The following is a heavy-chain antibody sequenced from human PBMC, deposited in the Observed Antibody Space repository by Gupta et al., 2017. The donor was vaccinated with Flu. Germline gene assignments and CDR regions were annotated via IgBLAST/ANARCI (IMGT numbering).Heavy chain of an antibody. V-gene: IGHV3-9*01. CDR1: DDYA. D-gene: IGHD4-17*01. CDR3: GKDDFGDLEAIAY. Sequence: DDYAMHWVRQAPGKGLEWVSGISWDSGTIGYADSVKGRFTISRDNARNTLYLQMNSLRAEDTALYYCGKDDFGDLEAIAYWGQGTMVTVSS. CDR2: ISWDSGTI. J-gene: IGHJ4*02.